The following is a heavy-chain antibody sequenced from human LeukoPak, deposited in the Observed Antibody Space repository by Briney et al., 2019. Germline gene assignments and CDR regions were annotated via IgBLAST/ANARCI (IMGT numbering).Heavy chain of an antibody. J-gene: IGHJ5*02. CDR2: INPNSGAT. Sequence: ASVKVSCKASGYSFTGHFMHWARQTPGQGLEWVGWINPNSGATNYAVRFQGKISMTSDTSITTAYMELSRLDPADTAVYFCARGSHANCNDFGSFDPWGQGTLVTVSS. CDR3: ARGSHANCNDFGSFDP. CDR1: GYSFTGHF. V-gene: IGHV1-2*02. D-gene: IGHD1-1*01.